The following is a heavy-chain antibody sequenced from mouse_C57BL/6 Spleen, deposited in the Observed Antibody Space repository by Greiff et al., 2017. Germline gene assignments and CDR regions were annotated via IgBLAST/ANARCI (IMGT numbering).Heavy chain of an antibody. J-gene: IGHJ3*01. CDR2: IYPGDGDT. V-gene: IGHV1-82*01. CDR3: AREALDGYYVWFAD. D-gene: IGHD2-3*01. Sequence: VQLQQSGPELVKPGASVKISCKASGYAFSSSWMNWVKQRPGKGLEWIGRIYPGDGDTNYTGKFKGKATLTADKSSSTAYMQLSSLTSEDTAVYFGAREALDGYYVWFADWGQGTLVTVSA. CDR1: GYAFSSSW.